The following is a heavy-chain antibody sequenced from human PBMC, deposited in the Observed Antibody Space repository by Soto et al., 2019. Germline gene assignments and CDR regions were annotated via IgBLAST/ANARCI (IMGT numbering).Heavy chain of an antibody. Sequence: WETLSLTCTVSGGSVYSYYWSWIRQPPGKGLEWIGYIYYSGSTNYNPSLKRRVTILVETTKNQFSLQLSSVTGADTAAYYCGKSCSVSGWYTQTRCTQYYFDFWGQGTLVTVSS. J-gene: IGHJ4*02. V-gene: IGHV4-59*02. D-gene: IGHD6-19*01. CDR1: GGSVYSYY. CDR3: GKSCSVSGWYTQTRCTQYYFDF. CDR2: IYYSGST.